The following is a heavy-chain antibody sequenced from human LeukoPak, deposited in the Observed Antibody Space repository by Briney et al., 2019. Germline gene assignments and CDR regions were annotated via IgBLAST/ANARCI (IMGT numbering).Heavy chain of an antibody. CDR2: IYSGGST. Sequence: GGSLRLSCAASGFTVSSNYMSWVRQAPGKGLEWVSVIYSGGSTYYADSVKGRFTISRDNSKNTLYLQMNSLRAEDTAVYYCARVDCSSTSCPYYYGMDVWGKGITVTVSS. CDR3: ARVDCSSTSCPYYYGMDV. V-gene: IGHV3-53*01. CDR1: GFTVSSNY. D-gene: IGHD2-2*01. J-gene: IGHJ6*04.